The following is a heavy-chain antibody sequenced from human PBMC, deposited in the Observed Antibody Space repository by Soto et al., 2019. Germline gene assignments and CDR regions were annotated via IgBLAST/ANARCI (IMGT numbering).Heavy chain of an antibody. J-gene: IGHJ4*02. CDR2: IYYSGST. CDR1: GGSISSCGYY. D-gene: IGHD3-10*01. V-gene: IGHV4-31*03. Sequence: SETLSLTCTVSGGSISSCGYYWSWIRQHPGKGLEWIGYIYYSGSTYYNPSLKSRVTISVDTSKNQFSLKLSSVTAADTAVYYCASRYYYGSGRILFDYWGQGTLVTVSS. CDR3: ASRYYYGSGRILFDY.